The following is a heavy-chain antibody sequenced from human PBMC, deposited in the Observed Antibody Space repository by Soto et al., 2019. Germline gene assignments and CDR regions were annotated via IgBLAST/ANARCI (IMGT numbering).Heavy chain of an antibody. CDR3: ADPVPAPTHYDYYDMDV. V-gene: IGHV3-23*01. D-gene: IGHD2-2*01. J-gene: IGHJ6*02. CDR2: ISNSGDTI. CDR1: GFPFPYFP. Sequence: EVQLLESGEGLEQLGGPLSFSFLAQGFPFPYFPSAWYRQPPGKGLEWVSGISNSGDTIYYEDSGKGRFTISRDNFKNTLYLQMNSLRADDTAVYYCADPVPAPTHYDYYDMDVWGQGTTVTVSS.